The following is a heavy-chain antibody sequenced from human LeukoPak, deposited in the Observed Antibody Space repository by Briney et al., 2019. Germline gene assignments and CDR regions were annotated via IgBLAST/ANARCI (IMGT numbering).Heavy chain of an antibody. CDR2: IYHSGST. D-gene: IGHD6-19*01. CDR3: ARDGGSGWYNY. Sequence: PSQTLSLTCTVSGGSISSGGYYWSWIRQPPGKGLEWIGYIYHSGSTYYSPSLKSRVTISVDRSKNQFSLKLSSVTAADTAVYYCARDGGSGWYNYWGQGTLVAVSS. V-gene: IGHV4-30-2*01. CDR1: GGSISSGGYY. J-gene: IGHJ4*02.